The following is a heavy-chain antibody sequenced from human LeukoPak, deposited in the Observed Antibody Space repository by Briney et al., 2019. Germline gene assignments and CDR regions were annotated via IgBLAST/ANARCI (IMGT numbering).Heavy chain of an antibody. CDR3: AKDSGATMIVVVIGGMDV. V-gene: IGHV3-23*01. Sequence: GGSLRLSCAASGFTFSSYAMSWVRQAPGKGLEWVSAISGSGGSTYYAGSVKGRFTISGDNSKNTLYLQMNSLRAEDTAVYYCAKDSGATMIVVVIGGMDVWGQGTTVTVSS. D-gene: IGHD3-22*01. CDR2: ISGSGGST. CDR1: GFTFSSYA. J-gene: IGHJ6*02.